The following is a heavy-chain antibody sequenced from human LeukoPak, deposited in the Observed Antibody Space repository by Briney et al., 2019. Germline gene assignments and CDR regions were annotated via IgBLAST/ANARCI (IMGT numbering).Heavy chain of an antibody. J-gene: IGHJ4*02. Sequence: PGGSLRLSCATSGFTFSNYGMHWVRQAPAKGLEWVAVISYDGSNKYYADSVKGRFTISRDNSKNTLYLQMNSLRPEDAAVYYCANLPLWGQGTLVTVSS. CDR3: ANLPL. CDR2: ISYDGSNK. CDR1: GFTFSNYG. V-gene: IGHV3-30*18.